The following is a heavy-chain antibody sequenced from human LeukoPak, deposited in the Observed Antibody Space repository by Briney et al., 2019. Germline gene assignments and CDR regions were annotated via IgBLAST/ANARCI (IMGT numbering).Heavy chain of an antibody. Sequence: PGGSLTLSCAASGFSFSKYTMNWVRQAPGKGLEWVGRIKSKTDGGTTDYAAPVKGRFTISRDDSKNTLYLQMNSLKTEDTAVYYCKSGYDSRRNAFDIWGQGTMVTVSS. J-gene: IGHJ3*02. CDR2: IKSKTDGGTT. CDR1: GFSFSKYT. D-gene: IGHD5-12*01. V-gene: IGHV3-15*01. CDR3: KSGYDSRRNAFDI.